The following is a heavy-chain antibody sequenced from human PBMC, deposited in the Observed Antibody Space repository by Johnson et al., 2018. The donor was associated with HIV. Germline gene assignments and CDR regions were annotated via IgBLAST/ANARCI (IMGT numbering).Heavy chain of an antibody. V-gene: IGHV3-13*01. CDR2: IGTAGDT. CDR1: GFTFSSYG. J-gene: IGHJ3*02. Sequence: VQLVESGGGVVQPGGSLRLSCAASGFTFSSYGMHWVRQATGKGLEWVSAIGTAGDTYYPGSVKGRFTISRDNAKNSLYLQMNSLRAEDTALYYCAREGGPPKLAFDIWGQGTMVTVSS. D-gene: IGHD3-16*01. CDR3: AREGGPPKLAFDI.